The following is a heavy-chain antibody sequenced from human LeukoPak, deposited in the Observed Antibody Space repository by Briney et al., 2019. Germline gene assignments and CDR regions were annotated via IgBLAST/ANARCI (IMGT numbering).Heavy chain of an antibody. CDR1: GGSFSGYY. J-gene: IGHJ4*02. CDR3: ARDKGGYKDS. V-gene: IGHV4-34*01. CDR2: INHSGST. Sequence: SETLSLTCAVYGGSFSGYYWSWIRQPPGKGLEWIGEINHSGSTNYNPSLKSRVTISVDTSKNQFSLRLSSVTAADTAVYYCARDKGGYKDSWGQGALVTVSS. D-gene: IGHD5-24*01.